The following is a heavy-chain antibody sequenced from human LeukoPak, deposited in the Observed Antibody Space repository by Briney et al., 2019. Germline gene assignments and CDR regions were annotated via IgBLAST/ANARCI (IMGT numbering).Heavy chain of an antibody. J-gene: IGHJ4*02. V-gene: IGHV3-11*04. Sequence: GGSLRLSCVASGFSLSDYYMSWIRQAPGKGLEWVSYIGSTIYYADSVKGRFTISRDNSKNTLYLQMNSLRAEDTAVYYCARDGGAYYDFWSGYYSLLYYFDYWGQGTLVTVSS. CDR1: GFSLSDYY. CDR3: ARDGGAYYDFWSGYYSLLYYFDY. D-gene: IGHD3-3*01. CDR2: IGSTI.